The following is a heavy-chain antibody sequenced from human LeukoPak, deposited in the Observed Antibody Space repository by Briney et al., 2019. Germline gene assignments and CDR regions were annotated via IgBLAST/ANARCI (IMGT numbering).Heavy chain of an antibody. J-gene: IGHJ5*02. CDR1: GDSISSGGNF. CDR3: TTYCTSTTCHHWFDP. V-gene: IGHV4-31*03. Sequence: PSQTLSLTCSVSGDSISSGGNFWSWIRQRPGKGLEWIGYISYSGSTKYNPSLKSRVTMSADTSKNQFSLKLSSVTAADTAVYYCTTYCTSTTCHHWFDPWGQGTLVTVSS. D-gene: IGHD2-8*01. CDR2: ISYSGST.